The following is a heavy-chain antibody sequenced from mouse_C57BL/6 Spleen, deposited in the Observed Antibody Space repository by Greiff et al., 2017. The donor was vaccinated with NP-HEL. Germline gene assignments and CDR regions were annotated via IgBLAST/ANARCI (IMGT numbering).Heavy chain of an antibody. V-gene: IGHV1-80*01. Sequence: QVQLQQSGAELVKPGASVKISCKASGYAFSSYWMNWVKQRPGKGLEWIGQIYPGDGDTNYNGKFKGKATLTADKSSSTAYMQLSSLTSEDSAVYFCARSYYGSSYCDYWGQGTTLTVSS. J-gene: IGHJ2*01. CDR2: IYPGDGDT. CDR3: ARSYYGSSYCDY. D-gene: IGHD1-1*01. CDR1: GYAFSSYW.